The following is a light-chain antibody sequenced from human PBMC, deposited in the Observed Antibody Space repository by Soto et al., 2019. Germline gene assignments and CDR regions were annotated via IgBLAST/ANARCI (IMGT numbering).Light chain of an antibody. CDR1: ESISRH. CDR2: AAS. V-gene: IGKV1-39*01. J-gene: IGKJ5*01. CDR3: QQSYSTRSIT. Sequence: DIQMTQSPSSLSASVGDRVTITCRASESISRHLNWYQQKPGKAPKLLIYAASSLQNGVPSRFSGGGSGTDFSLTISNLQPEDFATYYYQQSYSTRSITFGQGTRVEIK.